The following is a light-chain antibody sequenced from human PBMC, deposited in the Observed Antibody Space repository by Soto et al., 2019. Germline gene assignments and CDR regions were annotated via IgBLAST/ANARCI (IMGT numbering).Light chain of an antibody. V-gene: IGKV3-20*01. CDR1: QSVSSSY. CDR3: QQYGSSPPTYT. J-gene: IGKJ2*01. CDR2: GAS. Sequence: EIVLTQSPGTLSLSPGERATLSCRASQSVSSSYLAWYQQKPGQAPRLLIYGASSRATGIPDRFSGSGSGTDFTLTISRLEPEDFAVYYCQQYGSSPPTYTFGQGKKLEIK.